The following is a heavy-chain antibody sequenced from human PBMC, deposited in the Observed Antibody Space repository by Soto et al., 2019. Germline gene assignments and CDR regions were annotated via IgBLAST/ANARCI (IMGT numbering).Heavy chain of an antibody. Sequence: GGSLRLSCVTSGFTFTKYSMNWVRQAPGKGLECVSYISYSGETKSYAESLKGRYAISRDDAKNSVYLQMNSLRDEDTAFYYCVRGVVVVVGSTAENFDHWGQGTLGTVSS. CDR2: ISYSGETK. CDR3: VRGVVVVVGSTAENFDH. V-gene: IGHV3-48*02. D-gene: IGHD2-15*01. CDR1: GFTFTKYS. J-gene: IGHJ4*02.